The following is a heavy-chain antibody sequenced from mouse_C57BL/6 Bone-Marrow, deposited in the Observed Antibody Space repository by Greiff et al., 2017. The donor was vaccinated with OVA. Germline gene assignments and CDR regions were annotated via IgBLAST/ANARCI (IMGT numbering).Heavy chain of an antibody. J-gene: IGHJ2*01. D-gene: IGHD1-1*01. Sequence: EVQLQQSGAELVRPGASVKLSCTASGFNIKDDYMHWVKQRPEQGLEWIGWIDPENGDTEYASKFQGKATITADTSSNTAYLQLSSLTSEDTAVYYCTDLLLRRYWGQGTTLTGSS. CDR2: IDPENGDT. CDR3: TDLLLRRY. CDR1: GFNIKDDY. V-gene: IGHV14-4*01.